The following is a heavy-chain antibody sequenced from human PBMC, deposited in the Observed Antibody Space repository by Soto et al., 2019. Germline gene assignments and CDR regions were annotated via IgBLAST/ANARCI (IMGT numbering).Heavy chain of an antibody. CDR2: ISYDGSNK. V-gene: IGHV3-30-3*01. D-gene: IGHD2-2*01. Sequence: GGPLRLSCAASGFTFSSYAMHWVRQAPGKGLEWVAVISYDGSNKYYADSVKGRFTISRDNSKNTLYLQMNSLRAEDTAVYYYARAPGDIVVVPAALDLDYWGQGTLVTVSS. CDR3: ARAPGDIVVVPAALDLDY. J-gene: IGHJ4*02. CDR1: GFTFSSYA.